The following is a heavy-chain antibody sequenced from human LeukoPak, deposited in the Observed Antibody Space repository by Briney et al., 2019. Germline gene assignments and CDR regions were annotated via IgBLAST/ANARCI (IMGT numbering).Heavy chain of an antibody. Sequence: PSETLSLTCTVSGGVISTYYWSWIRQPPGKGLEWIGYIYNNGINNYNPSLRSRVTISIDTSKNQLSLKLNSVTAADTAVYYCAKFRLPGIGLRDWFFDLWGRGALVTVSS. J-gene: IGHJ2*01. D-gene: IGHD3-10*01. CDR3: AKFRLPGIGLRDWFFDL. CDR1: GGVISTYY. V-gene: IGHV4-59*08. CDR2: IYNNGIN.